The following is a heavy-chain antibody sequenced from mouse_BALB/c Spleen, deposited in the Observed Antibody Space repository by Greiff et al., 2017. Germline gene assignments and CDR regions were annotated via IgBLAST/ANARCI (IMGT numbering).Heavy chain of an antibody. J-gene: IGHJ1*01. CDR1: GYTFSSYW. Sequence: QVQLQQSGAELMKPGASVKISCKATGYTFSSYWIEWVKQRPGHGLEWIGEILPGSGSTNYNEKFKGKATFTADTSSNTAYMQLSSLTSEDSAVYYCARSGTTVVAPSYFDVWGAGTTVTVSS. CDR3: ARSGTTVVAPSYFDV. D-gene: IGHD1-1*01. V-gene: IGHV1-9*01. CDR2: ILPGSGST.